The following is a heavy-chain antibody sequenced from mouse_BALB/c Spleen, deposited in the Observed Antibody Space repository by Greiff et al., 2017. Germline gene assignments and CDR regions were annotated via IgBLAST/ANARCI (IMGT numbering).Heavy chain of an antibody. J-gene: IGHJ4*01. V-gene: IGHV5-6-5*01. CDR1: GFTFSSYA. CDR2: ISSGGST. CDR3: ARGGGVFYAMDY. Sequence: VQVVESGGGLVKPGGSLKLSCAASGFTFSSYAMSWVRQTPEKRLEWVASISSGGSTYYPDSVKGRFTISIDNARNILYLQMSSLRSEDTAMYYCARGGGVFYAMDYWGQGTSVTVSS.